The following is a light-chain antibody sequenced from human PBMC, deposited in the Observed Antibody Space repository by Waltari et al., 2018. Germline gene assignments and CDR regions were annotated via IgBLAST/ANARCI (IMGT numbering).Light chain of an antibody. CDR1: NLGAKY. CDR2: QDS. J-gene: IGLJ2*01. V-gene: IGLV3-1*01. Sequence: SYELTQPPSVSVSPGQTASITCSGANLGAKYACWYQQKPGQSPVLVIYQDSKRPSGIPERFSGSNSGNTATLTISGTQAMDEADYYCQAWDSSTAGVFGGGTKLTVL. CDR3: QAWDSSTAGV.